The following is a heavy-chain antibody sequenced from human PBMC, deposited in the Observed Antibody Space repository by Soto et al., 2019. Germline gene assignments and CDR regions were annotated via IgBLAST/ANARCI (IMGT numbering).Heavy chain of an antibody. Sequence: SETLSLTCTVSGGSISSYYWSWIRQPPGEGLEWIGYIYYSGSTNYNPSLKSRVTISVDTSKNQFSLTLSSVTEANTALYYCARVGGWVRGGGKKYYNYYYMDVWGKXSTLTVS. CDR2: IYYSGST. CDR3: ARVGGWVRGGGKKYYNYYYMDV. CDR1: GGSISSYY. J-gene: IGHJ6*03. V-gene: IGHV4-59*01. D-gene: IGHD3-10*01.